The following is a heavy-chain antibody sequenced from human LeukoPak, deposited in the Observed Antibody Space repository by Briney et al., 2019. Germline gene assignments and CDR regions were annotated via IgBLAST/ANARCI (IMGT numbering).Heavy chain of an antibody. D-gene: IGHD6-19*01. Sequence: GGSLRLSCAASGFTFSSYGMSWVRQAPGKGLEWVSAISGSGGSTYYADSVKGRFTISRDNSKNTLYLQMNSLRAEDTAVYYCARGGSVAGTNNWFDPWGQGTLVTVSS. V-gene: IGHV3-23*01. CDR1: GFTFSSYG. CDR2: ISGSGGST. J-gene: IGHJ5*02. CDR3: ARGGSVAGTNNWFDP.